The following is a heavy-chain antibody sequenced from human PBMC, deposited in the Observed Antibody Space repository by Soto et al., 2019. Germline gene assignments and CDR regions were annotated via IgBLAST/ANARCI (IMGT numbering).Heavy chain of an antibody. J-gene: IGHJ4*02. CDR2: ISGSGDTT. Sequence: GGSLRLSCAASGFTFSSCAMTWVRQAPGKGLEWVLCISGSGDTTYYADSVKGRFTISRDTSKNTVYLQMNSLRADDTAVYYCAKGHPGGSCYPGLDCWGQGTLVTVSS. CDR1: GFTFSSCA. CDR3: AKGHPGGSCYPGLDC. V-gene: IGHV3-23*01. D-gene: IGHD2-15*01.